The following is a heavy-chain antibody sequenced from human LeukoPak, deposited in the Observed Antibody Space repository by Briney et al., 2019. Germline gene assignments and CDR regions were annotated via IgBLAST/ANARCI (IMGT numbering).Heavy chain of an antibody. V-gene: IGHV3-21*01. D-gene: IGHD2-2*01. CDR2: ISSSSSYI. J-gene: IGHJ4*02. CDR3: ARDPGYQLDY. Sequence: GGSLRLSCAASGLTFSSYWMNWVRQAPGKGLEWVSSISSSSSYIYYADSVRGRFTISRDNAKNSLYLQMNSLRAEDTAVYYCARDPGYQLDYWGQGTLVTVSS. CDR1: GLTFSSYW.